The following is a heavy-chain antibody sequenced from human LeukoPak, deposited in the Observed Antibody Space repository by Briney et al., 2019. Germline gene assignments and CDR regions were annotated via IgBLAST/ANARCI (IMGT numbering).Heavy chain of an antibody. CDR2: ISAYNGNT. V-gene: IGHV1-18*04. J-gene: IGHJ4*02. D-gene: IGHD3-3*01. CDR1: GYTFTGYY. CDR3: ARDKFPNFGVVIIFGY. Sequence: GASVKVSCKASGYTFTGYYMHWVRQAPGQGLEWMGWISAYNGNTNYAQKLQGRVTMTTDTSTSTAYMELRSLRSDATAVYYCARDKFPNFGVVIIFGYWGQGTLVTVSS.